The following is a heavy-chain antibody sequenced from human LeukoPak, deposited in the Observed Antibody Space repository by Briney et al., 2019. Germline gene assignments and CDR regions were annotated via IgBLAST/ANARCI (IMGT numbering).Heavy chain of an antibody. V-gene: IGHV3-49*03. CDR3: TSLRSGYHESDAFDI. CDR2: IRSKAYGGTT. CDR1: GFTFGDYA. J-gene: IGHJ3*02. Sequence: PGRSLRLSFTASGFTFGDYAMSWFRQAPGKGLEWVGFIRSKAYGGTTEYAASVKGRFTISRDDSKSIAYLQMNSLKTEDTAVYYCTSLRSGYHESDAFDIWGQGTMVTVSS. D-gene: IGHD3-22*01.